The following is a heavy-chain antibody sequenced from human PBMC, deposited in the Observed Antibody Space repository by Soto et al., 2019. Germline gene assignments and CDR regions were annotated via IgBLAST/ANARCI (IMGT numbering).Heavy chain of an antibody. CDR1: GYSFTNYW. J-gene: IGHJ6*02. V-gene: IGHV5-51*01. D-gene: IGHD6-13*01. CDR3: ARTAAAGKYYYGVDV. Sequence: LGESLKISCQGSGYSFTNYWVGWVRQIPGRGLEWMGIIHPGDSDTRYSPFFQGQVTISADKSISTAYLQWSSLKASDTAMYYCARTAAAGKYYYGVDVWGQGTTVTVSS. CDR2: IHPGDSDT.